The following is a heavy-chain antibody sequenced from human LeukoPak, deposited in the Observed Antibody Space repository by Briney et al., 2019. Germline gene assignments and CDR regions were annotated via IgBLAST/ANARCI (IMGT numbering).Heavy chain of an antibody. J-gene: IGHJ3*02. CDR2: IYYSGST. V-gene: IGHV4-59*08. CDR1: GGSISSYY. D-gene: IGHD6-13*01. Sequence: PSETLSLTCTVSGGSISSYYWSWIRQPAGKGLEWIGCIYYSGSTNYNPSLKSRVTISVDTSKNQFSLKLSSVTAADTAVYYCARHAMGQLVLDAFDIWGQGTMVTVSS. CDR3: ARHAMGQLVLDAFDI.